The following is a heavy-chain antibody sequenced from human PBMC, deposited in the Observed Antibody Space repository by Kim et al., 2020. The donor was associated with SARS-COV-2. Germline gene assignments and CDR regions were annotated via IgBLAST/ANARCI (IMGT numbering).Heavy chain of an antibody. CDR3: ARTDDYGDYAGYYYYYGMDV. CDR1: GGSISSYY. J-gene: IGHJ6*02. Sequence: SETLSLTCTVSGGSISSYYWSWIRQPPGKGLEWIGYIYYSGSTNYNPSLKSRVTISVDTSKNQFSLKLSSVTAADTAVYYCARTDDYGDYAGYYYYYGMDVWGQGTTVTVSS. CDR2: IYYSGST. D-gene: IGHD4-17*01. V-gene: IGHV4-59*08.